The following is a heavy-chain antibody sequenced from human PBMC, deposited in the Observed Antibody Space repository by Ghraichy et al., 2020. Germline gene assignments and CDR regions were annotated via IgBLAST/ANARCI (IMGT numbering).Heavy chain of an antibody. J-gene: IGHJ6*02. CDR2: IKQDGSEK. D-gene: IGHD2-2*01. Sequence: GGSLRLSCAASGFTFSSYWMSWVRQAPGKGLEWVANIKQDGSEKYYVDSVKGRFTISRDNAKNSLYLQMNSLRAEDTAVYYCARDLNIVVVPAAKKNYYYYYGMDVWGQGTTVTVSS. CDR3: ARDLNIVVVPAAKKNYYYYYGMDV. CDR1: GFTFSSYW. V-gene: IGHV3-7*03.